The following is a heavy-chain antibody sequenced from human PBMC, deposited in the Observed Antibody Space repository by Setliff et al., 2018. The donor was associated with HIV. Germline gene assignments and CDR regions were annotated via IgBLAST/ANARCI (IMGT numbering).Heavy chain of an antibody. D-gene: IGHD2-15*01. CDR1: GGSITNNNYL. CDR3: ARLLGRTVVVINAGFDY. V-gene: IGHV4-31*03. J-gene: IGHJ4*02. CDR2: IHHSGNA. Sequence: LSLTCTVSGGSITNNNYLWSWVRQHPEKGLEWIAYIHHSGNAYYTPSLQSRATISVDTSKNQFSLKLNSVTAADTAVYYCARLLGRTVVVINAGFDYWGQGTLVTVSS.